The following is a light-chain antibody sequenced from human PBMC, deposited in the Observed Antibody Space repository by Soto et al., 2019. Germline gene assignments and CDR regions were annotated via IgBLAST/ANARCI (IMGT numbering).Light chain of an antibody. CDR2: DVS. CDR3: CSYAGSRAPYL. J-gene: IGLJ1*01. V-gene: IGLV2-23*02. Sequence: QSALTQPASVSGSPGQSITVSCFGTSSDIEKYNLVSWYQQYPGKAPKLLISDVSKRPSGVSDRFSGSKSGNMASLTISGLQAEDEADYYCCSYAGSRAPYLFGAGTKLTVL. CDR1: SSDIEKYNL.